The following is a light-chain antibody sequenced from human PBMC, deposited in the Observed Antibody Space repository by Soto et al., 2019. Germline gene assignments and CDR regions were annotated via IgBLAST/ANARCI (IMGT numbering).Light chain of an antibody. CDR1: QSISSW. CDR2: SAS. CDR3: QQSLTMPIT. Sequence: DIQMTQSPSTLSASVGDRVTITCRASQSISSWLAWYQQKPGKAPKLLIRSASTLQRGVPSRFSGSGSRTEFTLTIADLQPDDFGTYYCQQSLTMPITCGHGTRREI. V-gene: IGKV1-5*01. J-gene: IGKJ5*01.